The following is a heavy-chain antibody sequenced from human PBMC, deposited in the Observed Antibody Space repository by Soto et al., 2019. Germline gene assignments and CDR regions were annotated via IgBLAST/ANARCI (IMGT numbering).Heavy chain of an antibody. J-gene: IGHJ4*02. V-gene: IGHV3-48*03. D-gene: IGHD6-19*01. CDR2: ISNGGSTL. Sequence: RVSCAASGFTFSSYEMNWVRQAPGKGLEWVSYISNGGSTLYYAESVKGRFTICRDNAKSSLYLQMNSLRAEDTAVYYCARDAEELRYSSGWGTGYWGQGPLVAVSS. CDR3: ARDAEELRYSSGWGTGY. CDR1: GFTFSSYE.